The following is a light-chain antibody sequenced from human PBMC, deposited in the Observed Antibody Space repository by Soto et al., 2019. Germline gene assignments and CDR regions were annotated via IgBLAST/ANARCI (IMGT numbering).Light chain of an antibody. CDR3: SSYTSSSTYV. V-gene: IGLV2-14*01. CDR2: EVS. Sequence: QSVLTQPRSVAGSPGQSVTISCTGSNSDVGAYDYVSWYQLCPGKAPKLMIYEVSNRPSGVSNRFSGSKSGNTASLTISGLQAEDEADYYCSSYTSSSTYVFGTGTKVTVL. CDR1: NSDVGAYDY. J-gene: IGLJ1*01.